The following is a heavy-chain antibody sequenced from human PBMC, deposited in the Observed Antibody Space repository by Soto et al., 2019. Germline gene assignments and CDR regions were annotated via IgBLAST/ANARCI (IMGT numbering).Heavy chain of an antibody. CDR2: IVVGSGNT. V-gene: IGHV1-58*01. D-gene: IGHD1-26*01. CDR1: GFTFAICD. Sequence: GASVTVSCKDSGFTFAICDGQWVRQARGQRLEWIGWIVVGSGNTNYAQKFQERVTITRDMPTSTAYMELSSLRSEDTAVYYCAADHLSGTFDYWGQGPRVTVSA. J-gene: IGHJ4*02. CDR3: AADHLSGTFDY.